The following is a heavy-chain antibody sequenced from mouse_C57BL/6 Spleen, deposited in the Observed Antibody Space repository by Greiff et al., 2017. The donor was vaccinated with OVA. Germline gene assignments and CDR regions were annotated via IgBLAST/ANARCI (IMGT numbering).Heavy chain of an antibody. CDR3: ARDHPYYYAMDY. CDR1: GFTFSSYA. Sequence: EVNVVESGGGLVKPGGSLKLSCAASGFTFSSYAMSWVRQTPEKRLEWVATISDGGSYTYYPDNVKGRFTISRDNAKNNLYLQMSHLKSEDTAMYYCARDHPYYYAMDYWGQGTSVTVSS. V-gene: IGHV5-4*01. J-gene: IGHJ4*01. CDR2: ISDGGSYT.